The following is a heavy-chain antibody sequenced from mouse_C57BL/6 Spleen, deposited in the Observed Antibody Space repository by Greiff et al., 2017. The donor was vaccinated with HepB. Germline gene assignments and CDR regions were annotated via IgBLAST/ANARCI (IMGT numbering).Heavy chain of an antibody. CDR1: GYTFTSYW. D-gene: IGHD1-1*01. CDR2: INPSNGGT. J-gene: IGHJ4*01. CDR3: SRMDYGSSYGGFYYAMDY. V-gene: IGHV1-53*01. Sequence: QVQLQQPGTELVKPGASVKLSCKASGYTFTSYWMHWVKQRPGQGLEWIGNINPSNGGTNYNEKFKSKATLTVDKSSSTAYMQLSSLTSEDAAVYYCSRMDYGSSYGGFYYAMDYWGQGTSVTVSS.